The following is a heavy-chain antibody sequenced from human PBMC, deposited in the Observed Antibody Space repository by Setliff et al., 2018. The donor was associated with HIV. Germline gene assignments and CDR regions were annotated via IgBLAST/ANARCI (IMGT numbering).Heavy chain of an antibody. CDR2: ISSSSSYI. Sequence: PGGSLILSCAASGFTFSSYSMNWVRQAPGKGLEWVSSISSSSSYIYYADSVKGRFTISRDNAKNSLYLQMNSLRAEDTAVYYCAREDSSGWYYFDYWGQGTLVTVSS. D-gene: IGHD6-19*01. V-gene: IGHV3-21*01. J-gene: IGHJ4*02. CDR3: AREDSSGWYYFDY. CDR1: GFTFSSYS.